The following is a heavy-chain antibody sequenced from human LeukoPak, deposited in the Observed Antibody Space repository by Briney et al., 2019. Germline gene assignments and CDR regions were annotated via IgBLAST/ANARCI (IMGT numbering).Heavy chain of an antibody. V-gene: IGHV1-8*01. Sequence: GASVKVSCKASGYTFTSYDINWVRQATGQGLEWMGWMNPNSGNTGYALKFQGRVTMTRNTSISTAYMELSSLRSEDTAVYYCARDMGQYNWFDPWGQGTLVTVSS. CDR3: ARDMGQYNWFDP. J-gene: IGHJ5*02. D-gene: IGHD3-16*01. CDR1: GYTFTSYD. CDR2: MNPNSGNT.